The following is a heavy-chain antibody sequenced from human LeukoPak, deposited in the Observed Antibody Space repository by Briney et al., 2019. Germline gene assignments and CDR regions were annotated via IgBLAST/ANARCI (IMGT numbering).Heavy chain of an antibody. Sequence: PSETLSLTCNVSGDSISSSYWSWIRQPPGKGLEWIGYIYYSGSTKYNPSLKSRVTISVDTSKNQFSLKLNSVTAADTAVYYCAKNGQTGFSFDPWGQGTLVTVSS. CDR3: AKNGQTGFSFDP. V-gene: IGHV4-59*12. D-gene: IGHD3-9*01. CDR2: IYYSGST. J-gene: IGHJ5*02. CDR1: GDSISSSY.